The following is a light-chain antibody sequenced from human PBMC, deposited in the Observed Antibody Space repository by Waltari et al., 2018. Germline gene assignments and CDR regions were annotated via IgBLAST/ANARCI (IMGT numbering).Light chain of an antibody. CDR1: QRISSY. J-gene: IGKJ1*01. CDR3: QQTYSNFRT. Sequence: DIQMTQSPSSLSASVGDSVTIACRASQRISSYLNWYQQKPGQAPKHLIYAASSLQSGVPSRFSGSGFGTDFTLTINSLQPEDFAIYYCQQTYSNFRTFGQGTKVDVK. V-gene: IGKV1-39*01. CDR2: AAS.